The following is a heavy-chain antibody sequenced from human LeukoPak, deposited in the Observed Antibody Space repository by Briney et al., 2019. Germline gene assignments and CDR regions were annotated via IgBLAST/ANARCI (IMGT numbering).Heavy chain of an antibody. V-gene: IGHV4-38-2*02. D-gene: IGHD5-24*01. Sequence: PSETLSLTCTVSGYSISSGYYWGWIRQPPGKGLEWIGSIYHSGSTYYNPSLKSRVTISVDTSKNQFSLKLSSVTAADTAVYYCARRGYNSPWDYWGQGTLVTVSS. J-gene: IGHJ4*02. CDR3: ARRGYNSPWDY. CDR2: IYHSGST. CDR1: GYSISSGYY.